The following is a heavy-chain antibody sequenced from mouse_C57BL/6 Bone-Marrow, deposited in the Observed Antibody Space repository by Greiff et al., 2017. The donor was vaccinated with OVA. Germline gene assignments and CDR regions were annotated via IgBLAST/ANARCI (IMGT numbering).Heavy chain of an antibody. CDR2: IDPSDSET. V-gene: IGHV1-52*01. Sequence: QVQLQQPGAELVRPGSSVKLSCKASDYTFTSYWMHWVKQRPIQGLEWIGNIDPSDSETHYNQKFKDKATLTVDKSSSTAYMQLSSLTSADSAVYYCAREGGSYWYFDVWGTGTTVTVSS. J-gene: IGHJ1*03. CDR1: DYTFTSYW. D-gene: IGHD3-1*01. CDR3: AREGGSYWYFDV.